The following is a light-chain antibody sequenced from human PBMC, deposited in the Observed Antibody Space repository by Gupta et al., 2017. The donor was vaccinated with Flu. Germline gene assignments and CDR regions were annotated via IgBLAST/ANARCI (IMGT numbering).Light chain of an antibody. CDR3: SAYAGNQNVL. CDR1: SYDIGAYKF. J-gene: IGLJ2*01. CDR2: EVN. V-gene: IGLV2-8*01. Sequence: QSALTQPPSASGSPGQSVAISCTGTSYDIGAYKFVSWYQQHPGKAPKLVLYEVNKRPSGVPDRFSGARSGNAAFLTVSGLQADDEAVYFCSAYAGNQNVLFGGGTKLTV.